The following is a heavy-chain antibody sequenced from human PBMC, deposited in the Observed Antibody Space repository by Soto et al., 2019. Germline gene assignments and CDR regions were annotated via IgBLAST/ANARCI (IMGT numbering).Heavy chain of an antibody. CDR3: AKIDYDYVWGSLGSFDY. V-gene: IGHV3-23*01. D-gene: IGHD3-16*01. CDR2: ISGSGGST. J-gene: IGHJ4*02. CDR1: GFTFSSYA. Sequence: GGSLRLSCAASGFTFSSYAMSWVRQAPGKGLEWVSAISGSGGSTYYADSVKGRFTISRDNSKNTLYLQMNSLRAEDTAVYYCAKIDYDYVWGSLGSFDYWGQGTLVTVSS.